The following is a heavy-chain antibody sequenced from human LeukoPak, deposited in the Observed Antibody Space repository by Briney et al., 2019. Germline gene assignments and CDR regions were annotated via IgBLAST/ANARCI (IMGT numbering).Heavy chain of an antibody. Sequence: SETLSLTCAVYGGSFSGYYWSWIRQPPGKGLEWIGEINHSGSTNYNPSLKSRVTISVDTSKNQFSLKLSSVTAADTAVYYCARDVSGSGTQLNWFDPWGQGTLVTASS. CDR2: INHSGST. CDR3: ARDVSGSGTQLNWFDP. D-gene: IGHD3-10*01. CDR1: GGSFSGYY. J-gene: IGHJ5*02. V-gene: IGHV4-34*01.